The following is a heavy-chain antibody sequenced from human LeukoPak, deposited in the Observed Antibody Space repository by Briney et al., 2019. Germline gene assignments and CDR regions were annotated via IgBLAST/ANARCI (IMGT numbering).Heavy chain of an antibody. CDR1: GFTFSSYD. J-gene: IGHJ4*02. D-gene: IGHD1-7*01. CDR3: ARGPIVGITETKGYFDY. CDR2: IGTAADT. V-gene: IGHV3-13*01. Sequence: GGSLRLSCAASGFTFSSYDMHWVRQAIGRGLEWVSSIGTAADTYYPGSVKGRFIISRENGKNSLYLQMNSLRAGDTAVYYCARGPIVGITETKGYFDYWGQGILVTVSS.